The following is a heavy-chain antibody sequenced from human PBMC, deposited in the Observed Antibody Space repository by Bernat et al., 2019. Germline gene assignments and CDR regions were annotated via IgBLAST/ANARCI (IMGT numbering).Heavy chain of an antibody. Sequence: EVQLVESGGGLVQPGGSLRLSCAASGFTFSSYWMHWVRQAPGKGLVWVSRINSDGSSTSYADSVKGRFTISRANAKNTLYLQMNSLRAEDTAVYYCAREGGVKLPTYYYYMDVWGKGTTVTVSS. V-gene: IGHV3-74*01. CDR2: INSDGSST. CDR1: GFTFSSYW. D-gene: IGHD4-23*01. CDR3: AREGGVKLPTYYYYMDV. J-gene: IGHJ6*03.